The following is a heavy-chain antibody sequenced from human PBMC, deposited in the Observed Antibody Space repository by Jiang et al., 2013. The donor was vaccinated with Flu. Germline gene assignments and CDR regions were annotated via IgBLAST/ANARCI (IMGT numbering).Heavy chain of an antibody. V-gene: IGHV3-30*02. CDR3: AKDLGAAATYFDY. J-gene: IGHJ4*02. D-gene: IGHD3-16*01. Sequence: TISRDNSKSTLYLQMNSLRAEDTALYYCAKDLGAAATYFDYWGQGTLVTVSS.